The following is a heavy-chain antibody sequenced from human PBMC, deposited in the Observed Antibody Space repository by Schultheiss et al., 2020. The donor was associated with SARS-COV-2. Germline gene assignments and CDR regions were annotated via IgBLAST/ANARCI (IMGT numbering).Heavy chain of an antibody. D-gene: IGHD3-10*01. CDR3: ARMKWFGELTSNYYYGMDV. J-gene: IGHJ6*02. CDR1: GYSISSGYY. CDR2: INHSGST. Sequence: SETLSLTCTVSGYSISSGYYWSWIRQPPGKGLEWIGEINHSGSTNYNPSLKSRVTISVDTSKNQFSLKLSSVTAADTAVYYCARMKWFGELTSNYYYGMDVWGQGTTVTVSS. V-gene: IGHV4-38-2*02.